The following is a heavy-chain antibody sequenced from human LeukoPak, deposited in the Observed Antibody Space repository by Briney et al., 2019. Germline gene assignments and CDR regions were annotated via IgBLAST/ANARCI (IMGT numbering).Heavy chain of an antibody. CDR2: IIPILGIA. CDR1: GGTFSSYA. CDR3: AREDMATAGFDY. V-gene: IGHV1-69*04. D-gene: IGHD2-15*01. Sequence: SVKVSCKASGGTFSSYAISWVRQAPGQGLEWMGRIIPILGIANYAQKFQGRVTITADKSTSTAYVELSSLRSEDTAVYYCAREDMATAGFDYWGQGTLVTVSS. J-gene: IGHJ4*02.